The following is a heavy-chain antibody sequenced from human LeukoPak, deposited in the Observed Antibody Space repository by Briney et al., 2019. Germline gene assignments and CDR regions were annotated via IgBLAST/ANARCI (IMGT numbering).Heavy chain of an antibody. D-gene: IGHD2-15*01. V-gene: IGHV4-39*02. CDR3: AGGSAGSSYSD. CDR1: GGSIGSSAYY. CDR2: IYHAGNT. J-gene: IGHJ4*02. Sequence: SETLSLTCSVSGGSIGSSAYYWGWVRQSPGKGLEYIGNIYHAGNTHYNPSLNSRVTISQDASKNTFSLRLNSVTAADTALYYCAGGSAGSSYSDWGQGALVTVSS.